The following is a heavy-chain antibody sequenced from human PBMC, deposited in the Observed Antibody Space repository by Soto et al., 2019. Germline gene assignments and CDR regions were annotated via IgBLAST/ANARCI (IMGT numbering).Heavy chain of an antibody. CDR2: ISAYNGNT. D-gene: IGHD3-16*01. CDR3: GRGGTPIDS. Sequence: QVQLVQSGAEVKKPGASVKVSCKASGYTFTNFGISWVRQAPGQGLEWMGWISAYNGNTNYAQNFQGRVTMTTDTSTSRAYRELRSLRPDDTSVYYFGRGGTPIDSGGQGTLVTVSS. V-gene: IGHV1-18*01. CDR1: GYTFTNFG. J-gene: IGHJ4*02.